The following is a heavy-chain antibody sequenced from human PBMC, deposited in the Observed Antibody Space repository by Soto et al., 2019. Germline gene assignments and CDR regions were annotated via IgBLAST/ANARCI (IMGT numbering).Heavy chain of an antibody. V-gene: IGHV1-8*01. CDR1: GYTFTSYD. D-gene: IGHD6-19*01. J-gene: IGHJ4*02. CDR3: ARSLEYSSGWYVRDFDY. CDR2: MNPNSGNT. Sequence: ASVKVSCKASGYTFTSYDINWVRQATGQGLEWMGWMNPNSGNTGYAQKFQGRVTMTRNTSISTAYMELSSLRSEDTAVYYCARSLEYSSGWYVRDFDYWGQGTLVTVSS.